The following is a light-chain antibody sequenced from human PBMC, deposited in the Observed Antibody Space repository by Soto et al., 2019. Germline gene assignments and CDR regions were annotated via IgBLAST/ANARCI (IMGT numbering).Light chain of an antibody. J-gene: IGKJ1*01. CDR3: QQLNSYPRT. Sequence: IQLTQSPSSLSASVGDRVTITCRASQGISSYLAWYQQKPGKAPKLLIYAASTLQSGVPSRFSGSGSGTDFTLTISRLQPEDFATYYCQQLNSYPRTFGQGTKVDIK. V-gene: IGKV1-9*01. CDR1: QGISSY. CDR2: AAS.